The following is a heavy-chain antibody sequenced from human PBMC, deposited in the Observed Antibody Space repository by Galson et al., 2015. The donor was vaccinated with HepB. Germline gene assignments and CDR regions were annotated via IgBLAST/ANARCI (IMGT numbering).Heavy chain of an antibody. Sequence: ETLSLTCTVSGGSISSSSYYWGWIRQPPGKGLEWIGSIYYSGSTYYNPSLKSRVTISVDTSKNQFSLKLSSVTAADTAVYYCARGAAAANAFDIWGQGTMVTVSS. CDR2: IYYSGST. CDR3: ARGAAAANAFDI. V-gene: IGHV4-39*07. CDR1: GGSISSSSYY. D-gene: IGHD6-13*01. J-gene: IGHJ3*02.